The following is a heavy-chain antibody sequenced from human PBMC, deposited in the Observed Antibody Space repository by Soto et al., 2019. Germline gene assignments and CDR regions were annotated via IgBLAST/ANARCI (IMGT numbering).Heavy chain of an antibody. CDR2: INHSGST. CDR1: GGSFSGYY. CDR3: ARGWSYCSSTSCYVYYGMDV. V-gene: IGHV4-34*01. J-gene: IGHJ6*02. Sequence: SETLSLTCAVYGGSFSGYYWSWIRQPPGKGLEWIGEINHSGSTNYNPSLKSRVTISVDTSKNQFSLKLSSVTAADTAVYYCARGWSYCSSTSCYVYYGMDVCGQGTTVTVSS. D-gene: IGHD2-2*01.